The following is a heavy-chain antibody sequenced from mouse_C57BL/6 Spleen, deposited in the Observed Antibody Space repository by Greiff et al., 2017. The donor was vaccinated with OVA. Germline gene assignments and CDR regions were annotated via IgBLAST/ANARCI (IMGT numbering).Heavy chain of an antibody. Sequence: EVKLVESGGGLVKPGGSLNLSCAASGFTFSSYAMSWVRQTPEKRLEWVATISDGGSYTYYPDNVKGRFTISRDNAKNNLYLQMSHLKSEDTAMYYCAREGDYYGSRDAMDYWGQGTSVTVSS. CDR3: AREGDYYGSRDAMDY. CDR2: ISDGGSYT. D-gene: IGHD1-1*01. V-gene: IGHV5-4*01. CDR1: GFTFSSYA. J-gene: IGHJ4*01.